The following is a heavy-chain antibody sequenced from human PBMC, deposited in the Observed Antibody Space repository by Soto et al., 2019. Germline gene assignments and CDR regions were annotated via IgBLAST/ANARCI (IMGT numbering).Heavy chain of an antibody. Sequence: QVRLVQSGADVKKPGASVKVSCKASGYTFSTYEINWVRRAAGQGLEWMGRMNPDNGNTGYAQKFQDRVTMTRNTSISTAYMELSSLRSDDTAVYYCARGPRESGEWLLFDYWGQGALVTVSS. J-gene: IGHJ4*02. CDR3: ARGPRESGEWLLFDY. V-gene: IGHV1-8*01. CDR1: GYTFSTYE. CDR2: MNPDNGNT. D-gene: IGHD3-3*01.